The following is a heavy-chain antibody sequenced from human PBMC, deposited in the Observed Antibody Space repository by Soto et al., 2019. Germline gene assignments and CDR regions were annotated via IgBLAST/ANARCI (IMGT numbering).Heavy chain of an antibody. J-gene: IGHJ4*02. D-gene: IGHD3-3*01. CDR1: GFSLTTSGVG. CDR3: AHRVLRTVFGLVTTTAIYFDF. CDR2: IYWDDDK. V-gene: IGHV2-5*02. Sequence: QITLNESGPTPVKPRQTLTLTCTFSGFSLTTSGVGVGWIRQSPGKAPEWLALIYWDDDKRYSPSLKSRLTITKDISKNQVVLTMADLDPADTATYYCAHRVLRTVFGLVTTTAIYFDFWGQGTPVAFSS.